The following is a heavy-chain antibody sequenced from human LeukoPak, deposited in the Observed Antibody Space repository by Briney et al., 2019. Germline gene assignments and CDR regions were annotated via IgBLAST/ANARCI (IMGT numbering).Heavy chain of an antibody. V-gene: IGHV3-48*03. J-gene: IGHJ4*02. Sequence: GGSLRLSCAPSGFTFSSYEMNSVRQAPGNGLECVSYISSSGTTIYYADSVKGRFTISRDNAKNSLYLQMNSLRAEDTAVYYCARPDGDYYYGSGSYFHYWGQGTLVTVSS. CDR2: ISSSGTTI. CDR3: ARPDGDYYYGSGSYFHY. CDR1: GFTFSSYE. D-gene: IGHD3-10*01.